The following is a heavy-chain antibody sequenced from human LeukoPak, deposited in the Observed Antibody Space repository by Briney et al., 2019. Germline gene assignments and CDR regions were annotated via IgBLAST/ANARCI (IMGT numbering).Heavy chain of an antibody. CDR1: GGSISSSSYY. J-gene: IGHJ6*03. V-gene: IGHV4-39*01. D-gene: IGHD4-11*01. CDR3: ARLRYSNPIYYYMDV. Sequence: PSETLSLTCTVSGGSISSSSYYWGWIRQPPGKGLEWIGSIYYSGSTYYNPSLKSRVTISVDTSKSQFSLKLSSVTAADTAVYYCARLRYSNPIYYYMDVWGTGITVTVS. CDR2: IYYSGST.